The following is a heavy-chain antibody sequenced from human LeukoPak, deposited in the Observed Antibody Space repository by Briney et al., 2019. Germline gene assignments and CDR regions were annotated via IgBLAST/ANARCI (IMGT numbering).Heavy chain of an antibody. V-gene: IGHV3-48*03. D-gene: IGHD5-24*01. J-gene: IGHJ4*02. Sequence: PGGSLRLSCAASGFTFSNYEMNWVRQAPGKGLYWLSHISSSGSTIYYADSVKGRFTISRDNAKNSLFLQMNSLRAEDTAIYYCARVAYNYDLDYWGQGTLVTVSS. CDR2: ISSSGSTI. CDR3: ARVAYNYDLDY. CDR1: GFTFSNYE.